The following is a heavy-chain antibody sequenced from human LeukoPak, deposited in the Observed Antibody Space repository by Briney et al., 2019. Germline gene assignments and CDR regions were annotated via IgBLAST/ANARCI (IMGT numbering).Heavy chain of an antibody. V-gene: IGHV3-21*01. J-gene: IGHJ6*03. D-gene: IGHD3-10*01. CDR2: ISSSGSFT. CDR1: GFTFSSYS. Sequence: GGSLRLSCAVSGFTFSSYSMNWVRQGPGKGLEWVSSISSSGSFTYYADSVRGRFTISRDNAKNSLYLQMNSLRAEDTAAYHCARGVRGVINYMDVWGKGTTVTVSS. CDR3: ARGVRGVINYMDV.